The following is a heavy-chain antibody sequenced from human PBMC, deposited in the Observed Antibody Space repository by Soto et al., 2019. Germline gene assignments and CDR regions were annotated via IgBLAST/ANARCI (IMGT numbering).Heavy chain of an antibody. V-gene: IGHV3-23*01. D-gene: IGHD3-9*01. Sequence: PGGSLRLSCAASGFTFSSYAMSWVRQAPGKGLEWVSAISGSGGSTYYADSVKGRFTISRDNSKNTLYLQMNSLRAEDTAVYYCAKDLANYDILTGYYYGMDVWGQGTTVTVSS. J-gene: IGHJ6*02. CDR1: GFTFSSYA. CDR3: AKDLANYDILTGYYYGMDV. CDR2: ISGSGGST.